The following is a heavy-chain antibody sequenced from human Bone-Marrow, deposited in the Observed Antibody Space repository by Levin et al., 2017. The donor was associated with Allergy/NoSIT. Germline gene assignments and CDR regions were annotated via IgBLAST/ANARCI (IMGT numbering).Heavy chain of an antibody. D-gene: IGHD5-12*01. Sequence: PGESLKISCKASGFSFNRSVVQWVRQARGQRLEWLGWIVVGSGRTHYAQIFQERVTITRDKSTTTAYLNLRSLTSEDTAVYYCAAGGRGYDLADDWGQGTLVTVSS. CDR1: GFSFNRSV. CDR2: IVVGSGRT. J-gene: IGHJ4*02. CDR3: AAGGRGYDLADD. V-gene: IGHV1-58*01.